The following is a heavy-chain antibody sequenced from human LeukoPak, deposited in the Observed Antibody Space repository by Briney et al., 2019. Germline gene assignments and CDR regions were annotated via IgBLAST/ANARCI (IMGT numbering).Heavy chain of an antibody. CDR3: AGKNQLLFSAPFDP. Sequence: PGRSLRLSCAVSGFKFSNNAMDWVRQAPGKGLEWVAVTSYDGNNKYYADSVKGRFTISRDNSKNTLYLQMNSLRAEDTAVYYCAGKNQLLFSAPFDPWGQGTLVTVSS. CDR1: GFKFSNNA. V-gene: IGHV3-30-3*01. D-gene: IGHD2-2*01. J-gene: IGHJ5*02. CDR2: TSYDGNNK.